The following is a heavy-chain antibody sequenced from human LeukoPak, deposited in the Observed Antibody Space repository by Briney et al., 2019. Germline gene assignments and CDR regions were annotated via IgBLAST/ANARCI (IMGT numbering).Heavy chain of an antibody. J-gene: IGHJ4*02. CDR1: GYTFTGYY. CDR2: INPNSGGT. Sequence: ASVKVSCKASGYTFTGYYMHWVRQAPGQGLEWMGWINPNSGGTNYAQKFQGGVTMTRDTSISTAYMELSRLRSDDTAVYYCARAAFPFESYLLDYWGQGTLVTVSS. V-gene: IGHV1-2*02. CDR3: ARAAFPFESYLLDY. D-gene: IGHD1-26*01.